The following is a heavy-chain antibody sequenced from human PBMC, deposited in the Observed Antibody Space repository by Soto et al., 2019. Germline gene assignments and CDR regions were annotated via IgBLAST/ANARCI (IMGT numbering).Heavy chain of an antibody. Sequence: SATLSLTCTVSGGSISSSSYYWGWIRQPPGKGLEWIGSIYYSGSTYYNPSLKIRVTISVDTSKNQFSLKLSSVTAADTAVYYCARLCEALRYYDFWSGYYNGDYWGQGTLVTVSS. J-gene: IGHJ4*02. D-gene: IGHD3-3*01. CDR2: IYYSGST. V-gene: IGHV4-39*01. CDR3: ARLCEALRYYDFWSGYYNGDY. CDR1: GGSISSSSYY.